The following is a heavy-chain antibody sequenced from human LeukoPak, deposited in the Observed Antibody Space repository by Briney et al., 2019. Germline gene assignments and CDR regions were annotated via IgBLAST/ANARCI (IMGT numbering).Heavy chain of an antibody. CDR3: AKWDSGWYGMDV. CDR1: GFTFRSYA. Sequence: GGSLRLSCAASGFTFRSYAMSWVRQAPGKGLEWVSAISGSGGSTYYADSVKGRFTISRDNSKNTLYLQMNSLRAEDTAVYYCAKWDSGWYGMDVWGQGTTVTVSS. CDR2: ISGSGGST. J-gene: IGHJ6*02. D-gene: IGHD6-19*01. V-gene: IGHV3-23*01.